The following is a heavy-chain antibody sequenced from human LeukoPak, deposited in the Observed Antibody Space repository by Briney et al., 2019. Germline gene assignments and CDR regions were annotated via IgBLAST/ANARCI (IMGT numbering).Heavy chain of an antibody. V-gene: IGHV4-34*01. Sequence: SETLSLTCAVYGGSFSGYHWSWIRQPPGKGLEWIGEINHSGSTNYNPSLKSRVTISVDTSKNQFSLKLSSVTAADTAVYYCARAEGYCSSTSCPGSWFDPWGQGTLVTVSS. D-gene: IGHD2-2*01. CDR3: ARAEGYCSSTSCPGSWFDP. CDR2: INHSGST. J-gene: IGHJ5*02. CDR1: GGSFSGYH.